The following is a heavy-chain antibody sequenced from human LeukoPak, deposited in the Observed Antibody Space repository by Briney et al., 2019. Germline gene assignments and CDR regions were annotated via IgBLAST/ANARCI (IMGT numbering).Heavy chain of an antibody. D-gene: IGHD1-26*01. J-gene: IGHJ6*02. CDR3: ARDRGSREDGMDV. V-gene: IGHV3-33*01. CDR2: IWYDGNNK. Sequence: GGSLRLSCAASGFTFSSYGMHWVRQAPGKGLEWVAVIWYDGNNKYYADFVKGRFTISRDNSKNTLYLQLNSLRAEDTAVYNCARDRGSREDGMDVWGQRTTVTVSS. CDR1: GFTFSSYG.